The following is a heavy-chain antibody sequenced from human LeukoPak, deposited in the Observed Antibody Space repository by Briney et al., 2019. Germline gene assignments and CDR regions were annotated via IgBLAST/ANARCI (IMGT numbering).Heavy chain of an antibody. Sequence: SQTLSLTCTVSGGSINGYYWSWIRQPAGKGLEWIGRVYNSESINYNPSLKSRVTMSIDTSKNQFSLKLNSVTAADTAVYYCARDRSSSYTRDWFDPWGQGALVTVSS. D-gene: IGHD2-2*01. CDR2: VYNSESI. J-gene: IGHJ5*02. CDR3: ARDRSSSYTRDWFDP. V-gene: IGHV4-4*07. CDR1: GGSINGYY.